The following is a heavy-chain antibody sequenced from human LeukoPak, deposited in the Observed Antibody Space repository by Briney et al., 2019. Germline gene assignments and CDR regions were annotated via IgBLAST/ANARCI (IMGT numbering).Heavy chain of an antibody. J-gene: IGHJ5*02. CDR3: AKGITMVRGVLAP. Sequence: PGGSLRLSCAASGFTFSSYAISWVRQAPGKGLEWVPAISGSGGSRYYADSVKGRFTISRNNSKITLYLQMNSLRAEDTAVYYCAKGITMVRGVLAPWGQGTLVTVSS. CDR2: ISGSGGSR. V-gene: IGHV3-23*01. CDR1: GFTFSSYA. D-gene: IGHD3-10*01.